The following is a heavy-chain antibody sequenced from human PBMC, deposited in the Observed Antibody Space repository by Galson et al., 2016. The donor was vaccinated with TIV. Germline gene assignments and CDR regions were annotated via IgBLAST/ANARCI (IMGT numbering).Heavy chain of an antibody. D-gene: IGHD3-16*02. CDR3: ARVCGLRLGELSLYGYWYFEL. V-gene: IGHV5-51*03. J-gene: IGHJ2*01. Sequence: QSGAEVKKPGESLKISCKGSGYSFTSYWIAWVRQMPGKGLEWMGIIYPGDSDTRYSLSFQGQVTISTDKSISTAYLQWSSLKASDTAMYYCARVCGLRLGELSLYGYWYFELWGRGTLVTVSS. CDR2: IYPGDSDT. CDR1: GYSFTSYW.